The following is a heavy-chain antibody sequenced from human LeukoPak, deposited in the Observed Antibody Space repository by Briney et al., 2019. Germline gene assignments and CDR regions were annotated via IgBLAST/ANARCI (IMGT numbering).Heavy chain of an antibody. V-gene: IGHV4-38-2*02. CDR1: GYSISSGYY. Sequence: SETLSLTCTVSGYSISSGYYWGWIRQPPGKGLEWIGSIYHSGSTYYNPSLKSRVTISVETSKNQFSLKLKSVTAADTAVYYCARTTEGGYTYGYFYYYYMDVWGKGTTVTIS. D-gene: IGHD5-18*01. J-gene: IGHJ6*03. CDR3: ARTTEGGYTYGYFYYYYMDV. CDR2: IYHSGST.